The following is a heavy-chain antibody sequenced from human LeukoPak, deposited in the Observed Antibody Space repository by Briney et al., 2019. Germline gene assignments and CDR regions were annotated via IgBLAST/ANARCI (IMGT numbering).Heavy chain of an antibody. CDR1: GFTFSSYE. CDR3: AMGSPISY. Sequence: GSLRLSCAASGFTFSSYEMNWVRQAPGQGLEWVSYISSSGSTIYYADSVKGRFTMSRDNAKNLLYLQMNSLRAEDTAVYYCAMGSPISYWGQGTLVTVSS. J-gene: IGHJ4*02. V-gene: IGHV3-48*03. CDR2: ISSSGSTI. D-gene: IGHD2-15*01.